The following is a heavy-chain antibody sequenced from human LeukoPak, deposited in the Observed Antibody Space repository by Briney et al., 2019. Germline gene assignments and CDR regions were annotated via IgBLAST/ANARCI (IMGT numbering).Heavy chain of an antibody. J-gene: IGHJ4*02. V-gene: IGHV3-23*01. CDR3: ATTLNTGCFHS. D-gene: IGHD1-1*01. CDR1: GFTFSTYA. Sequence: GGSLRLSCAASGFTFSTYAMHWVRQAPGKGLEWVSAVSGSGGDTYYADSVTGRFTISRDNSKNTLYVLLNSLRAEDTAVYYCATTLNTGCFHSWGRGTLVTVSS. CDR2: VSGSGGDT.